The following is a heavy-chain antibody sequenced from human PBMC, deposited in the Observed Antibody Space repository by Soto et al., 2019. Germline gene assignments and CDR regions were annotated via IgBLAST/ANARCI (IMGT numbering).Heavy chain of an antibody. Sequence: PGESLKISCKGSGYNFATYWIGWVRQTPGKGLEWIGIIYPPNSDTKYSPSFEGQVTISAEKSINTAYLQWSSLTASDTAVYYCARHRLYSSSWTTFDYWGQGTLVTAPQ. CDR2: IYPPNSDT. CDR3: ARHRLYSSSWTTFDY. J-gene: IGHJ4*02. CDR1: GYNFATYW. D-gene: IGHD2-2*01. V-gene: IGHV5-51*01.